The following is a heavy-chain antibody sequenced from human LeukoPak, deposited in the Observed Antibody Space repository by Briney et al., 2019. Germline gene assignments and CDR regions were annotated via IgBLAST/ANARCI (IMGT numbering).Heavy chain of an antibody. J-gene: IGHJ4*02. CDR1: DFSVGSNY. V-gene: IGHV3-23*01. CDR3: AKEVAAAGTRGLDY. D-gene: IGHD6-13*01. Sequence: GGSLRLSCAASDFSVGSNYMTWVRQAPGKGPEWVSGIFDSGVSTYYADSVKGRFTISRDNPQNTLYLQMTSLRAEDTAIYYCAKEVAAAGTRGLDYWGQGILVTVSS. CDR2: IFDSGVST.